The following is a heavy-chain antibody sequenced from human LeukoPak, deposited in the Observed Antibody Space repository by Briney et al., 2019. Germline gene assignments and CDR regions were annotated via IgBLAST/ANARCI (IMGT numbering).Heavy chain of an antibody. J-gene: IGHJ4*02. CDR2: ISYDGSNK. D-gene: IGHD4-17*01. V-gene: IGHV3-30*18. CDR1: GFTFSSYG. CDR3: AKDSRGDYVIDY. Sequence: GGSLRLSCAASGFTFSSYGMHWVRQAPGKGLEWVAVISYDGSNKYYADSVKGRFTISRDNSKNTLYLQMNSLRAEDTAVYYCAKDSRGDYVIDYWGQGTLVTVSS.